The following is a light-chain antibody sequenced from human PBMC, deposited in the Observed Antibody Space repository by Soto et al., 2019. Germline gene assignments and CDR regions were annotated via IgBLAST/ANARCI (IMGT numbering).Light chain of an antibody. J-gene: IGLJ2*01. Sequence: QSVLTQPPSVSGDPGQRVTISCTGSSSNIGAGYDVHWYQQLPGRAPKLLIYGNTNRPSGVPDRFSGSKSGTSASLAITGLQAEDEADYYCLSFESSLSVVFGGGTKLTVL. CDR1: SSNIGAGYD. CDR2: GNT. CDR3: LSFESSLSVV. V-gene: IGLV1-40*01.